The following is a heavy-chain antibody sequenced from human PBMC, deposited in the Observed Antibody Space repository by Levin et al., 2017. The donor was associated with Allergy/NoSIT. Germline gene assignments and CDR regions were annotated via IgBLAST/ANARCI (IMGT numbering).Heavy chain of an antibody. Sequence: GGSLRLSCAASGFSVSTHYMTWVRQGPGKGLECVSVIYDDGSTYYADSVRGGFTISRDNSKNTLSLQMNSLRDDDTAVYYCTKGNYSDVYQWGQGTLVTVSS. V-gene: IGHV3-53*01. CDR2: IYDDGST. J-gene: IGHJ4*02. D-gene: IGHD2-2*01. CDR1: GFSVSTHY. CDR3: TKGNYSDVYQ.